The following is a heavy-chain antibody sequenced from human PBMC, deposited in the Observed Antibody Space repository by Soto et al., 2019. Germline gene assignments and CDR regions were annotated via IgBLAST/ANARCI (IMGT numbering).Heavy chain of an antibody. CDR2: VYYSGST. J-gene: IGHJ4*02. CDR3: ARKTMATAFDY. V-gene: IGHV4-31*03. Sequence: SETLSLTCTVSGGSISIGGYYWSCVRQHPGKGLEWIGYVYYSGSTYYNPSLKSRVTISVDTSKNQFSLKLSSVTAADTAVYYCARKTMATAFDYWGQGTLVTVS. CDR1: GGSISIGGYY. D-gene: IGHD5-18*01.